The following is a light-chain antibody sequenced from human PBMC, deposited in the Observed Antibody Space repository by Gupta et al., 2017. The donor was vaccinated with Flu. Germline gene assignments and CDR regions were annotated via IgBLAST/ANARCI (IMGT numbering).Light chain of an antibody. CDR2: QVS. Sequence: ISCRSSQILVYSDGNTYLHWFQQRPGQSPRRLIYQVSHRESGVPDRFSGSGSGTDFTLKISRVEAEDVGVYYCMQGSRWPWAFGQETKVEIK. CDR1: QILVYSDGNTY. J-gene: IGKJ1*01. V-gene: IGKV2-30*01. CDR3: MQGSRWPWA.